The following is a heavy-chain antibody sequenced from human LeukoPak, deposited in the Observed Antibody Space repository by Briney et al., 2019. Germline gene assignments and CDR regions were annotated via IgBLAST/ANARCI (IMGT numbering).Heavy chain of an antibody. Sequence: ASVKVSCKASGYTFTGYYMHWVRQAPGQGLEWMGWINPNSGGTNYAQKFQGRVTMTRDTSISTAYMELSRLRSDGTAVYYCATSSEDCSSTSCYIYYYYGMDVWGQGTTVTVSS. CDR2: INPNSGGT. D-gene: IGHD2-2*02. CDR1: GYTFTGYY. V-gene: IGHV1-2*02. J-gene: IGHJ6*02. CDR3: ATSSEDCSSTSCYIYYYYGMDV.